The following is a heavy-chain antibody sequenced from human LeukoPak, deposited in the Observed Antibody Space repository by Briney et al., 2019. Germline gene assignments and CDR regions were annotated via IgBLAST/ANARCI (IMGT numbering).Heavy chain of an antibody. CDR3: ARGGVYIVANYDY. CDR1: GFTFSSYE. V-gene: IGHV3-30*04. CDR2: ISYDGSNK. D-gene: IGHD5-12*01. Sequence: GGSLRLSCAASGFTFSSYEMNWVRQAPGKGLEWVAVISYDGSNKYYADSVKGRFTISRDNSKNTLYLQMNSLRAEDTAVYYCARGGVYIVANYDYWGQGTLSPSPQ. J-gene: IGHJ4*02.